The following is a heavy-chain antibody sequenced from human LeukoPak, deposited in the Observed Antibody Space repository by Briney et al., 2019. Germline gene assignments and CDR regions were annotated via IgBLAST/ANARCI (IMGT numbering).Heavy chain of an antibody. CDR2: IWYDGSNK. J-gene: IGHJ4*02. D-gene: IGHD2-2*01. V-gene: IGHV3-33*06. CDR1: GFTFSSYG. CDR3: AKGGYCSSTSCYQRGFDY. Sequence: PGGSLRLSCAASGFTFSSYGMHWVRQAPGKGLEWVAVIWYDGSNKYYADSVKGRFTISRDNSKNTLYLQMNSLRAEDTAVYYCAKGGYCSSTSCYQRGFDYWGQGTLHTVSS.